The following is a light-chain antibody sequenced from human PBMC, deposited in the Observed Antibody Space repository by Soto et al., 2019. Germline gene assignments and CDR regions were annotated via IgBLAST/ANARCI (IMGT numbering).Light chain of an antibody. CDR1: QSVSSN. CDR3: QQYDSSPVT. Sequence: EIVMTQSPATLSVSPGERATLSCRASQSVSSNLAWYQQKPGQAPRLLIYGASSRATGIPDRFSGSGSGTDFTLTISRLEPEDFAVYYCQQYDSSPVTFGQGTKVDIK. V-gene: IGKV3-20*01. CDR2: GAS. J-gene: IGKJ1*01.